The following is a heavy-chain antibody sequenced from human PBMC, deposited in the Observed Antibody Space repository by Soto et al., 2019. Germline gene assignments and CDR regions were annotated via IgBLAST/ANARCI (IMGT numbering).Heavy chain of an antibody. D-gene: IGHD2-2*01. V-gene: IGHV3-23*01. Sequence: AGGALRLFFAASGFTFSKYGISWGRQAPGKGVGWFSAISGSDDTTYYADSVKGRFTISRDNSKNTLYMQMYSLRAEDTAVYYCAKGKGYCSSTSCYFSRPFDYWGQGTLVTVSS. CDR1: GFTFSKYG. J-gene: IGHJ4*02. CDR2: ISGSDDTT. CDR3: AKGKGYCSSTSCYFSRPFDY.